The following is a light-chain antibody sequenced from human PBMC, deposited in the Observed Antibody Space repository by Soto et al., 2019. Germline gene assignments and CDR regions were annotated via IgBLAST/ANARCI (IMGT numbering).Light chain of an antibody. J-gene: IGKJ5*01. V-gene: IGKV3-11*01. CDR2: DAS. Sequence: VVLTQSPATLSLSPGERATLSCRASQSISEFLAWYQQKPGQAPRLLIYDASNRATGTPARFSGSGSGTDFTLTISSLEAEDFAVYYCQQYGTSRHGTFGQGTRLEIK. CDR1: QSISEF. CDR3: QQYGTSRHGT.